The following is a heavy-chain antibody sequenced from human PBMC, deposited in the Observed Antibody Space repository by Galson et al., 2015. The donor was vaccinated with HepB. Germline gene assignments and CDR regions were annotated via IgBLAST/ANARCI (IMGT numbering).Heavy chain of an antibody. D-gene: IGHD6-19*01. CDR3: ARLNRWLVSFDY. CDR1: GGSFSQYY. V-gene: IGHV4-59*01. Sequence: SETLSLTCAVYGGSFSQYYWSWIRQPPGKGLEWIGKIYYSGSTNYNPSLKSRVPISVDTSKNQFSLKLRPVTAADTAVYYCARLNRWLVSFDYWGQGTLVTVSS. CDR2: IYYSGST. J-gene: IGHJ4*02.